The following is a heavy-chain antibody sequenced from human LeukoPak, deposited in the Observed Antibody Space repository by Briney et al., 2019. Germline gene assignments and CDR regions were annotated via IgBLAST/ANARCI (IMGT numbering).Heavy chain of an antibody. CDR1: GYTFTGYY. J-gene: IGHJ5*02. Sequence: RWASVKVSCKASGYTFTGYYMHWVRQAPGQGLEWMGWINPNSGGTNYAQKFQGRVTMTRDTSISTAYMELSRLRSDVTAVYYCARDPSGELLRRWFDPWGQGTLVTVSS. CDR3: ARDPSGELLRRWFDP. D-gene: IGHD1-26*01. V-gene: IGHV1-2*02. CDR2: INPNSGGT.